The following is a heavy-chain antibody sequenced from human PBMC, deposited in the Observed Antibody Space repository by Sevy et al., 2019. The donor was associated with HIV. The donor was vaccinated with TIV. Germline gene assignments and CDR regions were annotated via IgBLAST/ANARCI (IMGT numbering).Heavy chain of an antibody. CDR1: GFTFSSYG. D-gene: IGHD3-22*01. CDR3: ARVEPNYYDSSGYYSVAEYFQH. Sequence: GGSLRLSCAASGFTFSSYGMHWVRQAPGKGLEWVAVIWYDGSNKYYADSVKGRFTISRDNSKNTLYLQMNSLRAEDTAVYYCARVEPNYYDSSGYYSVAEYFQHWGQGTLVTVSS. CDR2: IWYDGSNK. J-gene: IGHJ1*01. V-gene: IGHV3-33*01.